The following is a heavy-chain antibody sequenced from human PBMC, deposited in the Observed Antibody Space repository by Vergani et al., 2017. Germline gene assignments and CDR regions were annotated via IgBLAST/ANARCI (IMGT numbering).Heavy chain of an antibody. CDR2: ISWDGGST. Sequence: EVQLVESGGVVVQPGGSLRLSCAASGFTFDDYTMHWVRQAPGKGLEWVSLISWDGGSTYYADSVKGRFTISRDNSKNSLYLQMNSLRSEDTALYYCAKDMSIRFLEWTDDAFDIWGQGTMVTVSS. J-gene: IGHJ3*02. V-gene: IGHV3-43*01. CDR3: AKDMSIRFLEWTDDAFDI. D-gene: IGHD3-3*01. CDR1: GFTFDDYT.